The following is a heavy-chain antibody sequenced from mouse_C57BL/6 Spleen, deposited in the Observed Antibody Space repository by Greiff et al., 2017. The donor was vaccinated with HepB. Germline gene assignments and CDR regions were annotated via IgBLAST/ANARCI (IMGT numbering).Heavy chain of an antibody. Sequence: EVQLQQSGTVLARPGASVKMSCKTSGYTFTSYWMHWVKQRPGQGLEWIGAIYPGNSDTSYNQKFKGKAKLTAVTSASTAYMELNSLTNEDSAVYYCTRGERKSYYYAMDYWGQGTSVTVSS. CDR3: TRGERKSYYYAMDY. CDR1: GYTFTSYW. J-gene: IGHJ4*01. V-gene: IGHV1-5*01. D-gene: IGHD1-3*01. CDR2: IYPGNSDT.